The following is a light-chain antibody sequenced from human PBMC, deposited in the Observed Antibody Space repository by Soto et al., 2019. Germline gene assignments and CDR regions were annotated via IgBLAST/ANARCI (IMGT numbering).Light chain of an antibody. CDR3: QQYNRYWT. Sequence: DIQMTQSPSTLSASVGDRVTITCRASQSITSWLAWYQQKPGKAPKLLIYDASSLENGVPSRISGSGSGTVFTLTISSLQPDYYATYYCQQYNRYWTFGQGTKVEVK. CDR2: DAS. V-gene: IGKV1-5*01. CDR1: QSITSW. J-gene: IGKJ1*01.